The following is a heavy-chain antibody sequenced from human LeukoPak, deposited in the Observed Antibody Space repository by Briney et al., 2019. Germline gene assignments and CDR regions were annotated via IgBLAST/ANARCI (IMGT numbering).Heavy chain of an antibody. Sequence: PGGSLRLSCEASGLNFSTYGMHWVRQAPGKGLEWVGFTRYDGNYVKYADSVKGRFTISRDNSKKTLYLRMNSLRPADTAVYFCAKGDYFDGRGDYFYYSYYMDVWGKGAPVVVSS. V-gene: IGHV3-30*02. CDR3: AKGDYFDGRGDYFYYSYYMDV. J-gene: IGHJ6*03. CDR2: TRYDGNYV. D-gene: IGHD3-22*01. CDR1: GLNFSTYG.